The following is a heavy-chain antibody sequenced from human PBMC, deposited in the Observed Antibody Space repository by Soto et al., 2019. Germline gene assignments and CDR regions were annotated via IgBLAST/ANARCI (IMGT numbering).Heavy chain of an antibody. CDR1: GFTFSSYE. V-gene: IGHV3-48*03. J-gene: IGHJ6*02. CDR2: ISSSGTTL. CDR3: ARDGGNFYYFGMDV. D-gene: IGHD1-26*01. Sequence: GGSLRLSCAASGFTFSSYEMNWVRQAPGNGLEWLSYISSSGTTLNYADSVKGRFTISRDNGKNTLYLQMNSLRAEDTAVYYCARDGGNFYYFGMDVWGQGTTVTVSS.